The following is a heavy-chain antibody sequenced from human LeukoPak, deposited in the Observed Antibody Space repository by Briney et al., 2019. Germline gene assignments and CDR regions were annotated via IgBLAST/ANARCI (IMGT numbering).Heavy chain of an antibody. Sequence: SETLSLTCTVSGGSISSHYWSWIRQPPGKGLEWIGYIYYSGSTNYNPSLKSRVTISVDTSKNQFSLKLSSVTAADTAVYYCASPSRLGAGRFRYFDLWGRGTLVTVSS. CDR1: GGSISSHY. D-gene: IGHD1-26*01. CDR2: IYYSGST. J-gene: IGHJ2*01. CDR3: ASPSRLGAGRFRYFDL. V-gene: IGHV4-59*11.